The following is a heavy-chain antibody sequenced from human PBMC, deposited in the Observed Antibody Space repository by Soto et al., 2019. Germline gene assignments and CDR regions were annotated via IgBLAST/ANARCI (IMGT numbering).Heavy chain of an antibody. V-gene: IGHV3-74*01. CDR1: VFTFSIYW. D-gene: IGHD3-10*01. CDR3: TRGPRPSSVGTGAF. J-gene: IGHJ4*02. CDR2: ISDDGSRA. Sequence: WWSLRLSCTASVFTFSIYWMHWVRQVPGKGPEWVSRISDDGSRADYADSVKGRFTISRDNAKNTLYLEMHVLRADDTAVYYCTRGPRPSSVGTGAFWGQGTPVTVSS.